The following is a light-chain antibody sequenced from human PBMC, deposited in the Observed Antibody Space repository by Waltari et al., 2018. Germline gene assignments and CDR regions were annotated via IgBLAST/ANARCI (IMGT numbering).Light chain of an antibody. CDR1: SRAVGNYNL. Sequence: QSGLAQPASASGSPGQSITITCTGTSRAVGNYNLVSWYQQRPGKAPRLLIYEVTKRAPGTSDRFSASKSGNTASLSISGLQAQEDEADYYCCSYVGLGTYVFGTGTKVTV. J-gene: IGLJ1*01. CDR2: EVT. CDR3: CSYVGLGTYV. V-gene: IGLV2-23*02.